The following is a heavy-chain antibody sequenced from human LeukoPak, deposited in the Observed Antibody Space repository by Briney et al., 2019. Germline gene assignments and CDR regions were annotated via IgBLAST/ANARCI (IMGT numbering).Heavy chain of an antibody. V-gene: IGHV3-7*01. CDR2: IKQDGSEK. Sequence: PGGSLRLSCAASGFTFSSYWMSWVRQAPGKGLEWVANIKQDGSEKYYVDSVKGRFTISRDNAKNSLYLQMNSLRAEDTAVYYCARVSPNTVTAESAFGYWGQGTLVTVSS. CDR1: GFTFSSYW. D-gene: IGHD4-17*01. CDR3: ARVSPNTVTAESAFGY. J-gene: IGHJ4*02.